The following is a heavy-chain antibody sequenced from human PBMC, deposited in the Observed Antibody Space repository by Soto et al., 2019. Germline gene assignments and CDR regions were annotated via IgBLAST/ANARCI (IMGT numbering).Heavy chain of an antibody. J-gene: IGHJ4*02. CDR1: GFTFSVYA. Sequence: EVRLLESGGGLVQPGGSLRLSCAASGFTFSVYAMSWVRQAPGRGLEWVSGISGSGDSTHYADSVKGRSTVSRDNSKNVVIMETISLKNEDTVIYYCAKALYWGFTYWGRGILVTVSS. CDR2: ISGSGDST. D-gene: IGHD3-16*01. CDR3: AKALYWGFTY. V-gene: IGHV3-23*01.